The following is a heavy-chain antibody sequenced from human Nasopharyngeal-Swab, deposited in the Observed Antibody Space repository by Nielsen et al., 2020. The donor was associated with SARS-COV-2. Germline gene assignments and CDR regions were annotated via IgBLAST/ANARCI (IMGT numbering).Heavy chain of an antibody. CDR1: GFTFSSSA. Sequence: GESLKISCAASGFTFSSSALHWVRQAPGKGLEWVAVISYDGSNKYFADSVKGRFTISRDNSKNTLYLQMNSLRAEDTAVYYCASPPLDSSGYYYGFHYWGQGTTVTVSS. CDR3: ASPPLDSSGYYYGFHY. CDR2: ISYDGSNK. J-gene: IGHJ4*03. D-gene: IGHD3-22*01. V-gene: IGHV3-30-3*01.